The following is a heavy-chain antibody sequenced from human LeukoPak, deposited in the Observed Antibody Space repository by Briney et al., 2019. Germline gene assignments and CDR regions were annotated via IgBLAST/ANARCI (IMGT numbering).Heavy chain of an antibody. CDR3: ARGPPTNQREPHIYSSSWPIDY. Sequence: GASVKVSCKASGYTFTSYDINWVRQATGQGLEWMGWMNPNSGNTGYAQKFQGRVTMTRNTSISTAYMELSSLRSEDTAVYYCARGPPTNQREPHIYSSSWPIDYWGQGTLVTVSS. CDR2: MNPNSGNT. J-gene: IGHJ4*02. CDR1: GYTFTSYD. D-gene: IGHD6-13*01. V-gene: IGHV1-8*01.